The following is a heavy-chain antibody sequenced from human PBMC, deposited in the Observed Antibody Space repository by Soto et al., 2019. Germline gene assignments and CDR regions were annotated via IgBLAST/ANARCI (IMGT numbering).Heavy chain of an antibody. D-gene: IGHD4-17*01. Sequence: GAEAKKPGTSVKVSCKASGYTFSTSTISWVRQAPGQGLEWMGWIKAYSGSTNYAPKLQGRVTMTTDTSTSTAYLELRSLTSDDTAMYYCAIADYGDDDYWGQGTLVTVSS. CDR2: IKAYSGST. V-gene: IGHV1-18*04. J-gene: IGHJ4*02. CDR3: AIADYGDDDY. CDR1: GYTFSTST.